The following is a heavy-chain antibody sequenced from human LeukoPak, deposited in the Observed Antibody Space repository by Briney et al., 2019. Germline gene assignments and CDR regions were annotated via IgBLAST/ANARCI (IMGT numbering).Heavy chain of an antibody. Sequence: GGSMRLSRAAYGFTFTIYSINWDRQAPGKGLEWVSYISSSSSTIYYADSVKGRFTISRDNAKNSLYLQMNSLRAEDTAVYYCAREGTAVLMVYATEYYFDYWGQGTLVTVSS. CDR3: AREGTAVLMVYATEYYFDY. CDR1: GFTFTIYS. J-gene: IGHJ4*02. V-gene: IGHV3-48*04. CDR2: ISSSSSTI. D-gene: IGHD2-8*01.